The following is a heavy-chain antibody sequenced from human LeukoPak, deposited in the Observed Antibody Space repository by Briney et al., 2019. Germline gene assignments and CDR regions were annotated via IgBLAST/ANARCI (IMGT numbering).Heavy chain of an antibody. J-gene: IGHJ4*02. V-gene: IGHV3-48*04. CDR3: ARAPQWEGYFDY. CDR2: ISSSSSTI. Sequence: SYISSSSSTIYYADSVKGRFTISRDNAKNSLYLQMNSLRAEDTAVYYCARAPQWEGYFDYWGQGTLVTVSS. D-gene: IGHD1-26*01.